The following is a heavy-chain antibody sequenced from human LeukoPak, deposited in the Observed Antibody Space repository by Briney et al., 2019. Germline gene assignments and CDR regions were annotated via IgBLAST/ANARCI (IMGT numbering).Heavy chain of an antibody. CDR2: IYTSGST. CDR3: ARHEPLGRGAWDY. Sequence: SETLSLTCTVSGGSISSGSYYWSWIRQPAGKGLGWIGRIYTSGSTNYNPSLKSRVTMSVDTSRNQFSLKLTSVTAADTAVYYCARHEPLGRGAWDYWGQGILVTVSS. CDR1: GGSISSGSYY. D-gene: IGHD1-14*01. J-gene: IGHJ4*02. V-gene: IGHV4-61*02.